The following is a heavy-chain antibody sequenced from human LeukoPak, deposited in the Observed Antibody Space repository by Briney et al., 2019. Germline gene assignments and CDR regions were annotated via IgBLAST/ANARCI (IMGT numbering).Heavy chain of an antibody. CDR2: IRSKANSYAT. CDR3: TSPTYYDSSGYYSGVGYYYYYMDV. CDR1: GFTFSGSA. V-gene: IGHV3-73*01. Sequence: HPGGSLRLSCAASGFTFSGSAMHRVRQASGKGLEWVGRIRSKANSYATAYAASVKGRFTISRDDSKNTAYLQINSLKTEDTAVYYCTSPTYYDSSGYYSGVGYYYYYMDVWGKGTTVTVSS. J-gene: IGHJ6*03. D-gene: IGHD3-22*01.